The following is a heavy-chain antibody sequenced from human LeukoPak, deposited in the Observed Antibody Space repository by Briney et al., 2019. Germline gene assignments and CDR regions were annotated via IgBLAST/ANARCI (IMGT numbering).Heavy chain of an antibody. Sequence: TSETLSLTCTVSGGSISSYYWSWIRQPPGKGLEWIGYIYYSGSTNYNPSLKGRVTISVDTSKNQFSLKLSSVTAADTAVYYCARGAAPNAYYYYYYGMDVWGQGTTVTVSS. CDR3: ARGAAPNAYYYYYYGMDV. CDR1: GGSISSYY. D-gene: IGHD1-1*01. J-gene: IGHJ6*02. V-gene: IGHV4-59*01. CDR2: IYYSGST.